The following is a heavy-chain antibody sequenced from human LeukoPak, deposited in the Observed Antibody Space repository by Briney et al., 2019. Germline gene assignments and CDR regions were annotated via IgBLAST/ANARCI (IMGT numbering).Heavy chain of an antibody. CDR1: GYTFPSYG. D-gene: IGHD3-10*01. CDR3: ARDLIGSRGVRGV. J-gene: IGHJ4*02. CDR2: ISAYNGNT. Sequence: VKVSCKASGYTFPSYGISWVRQAPGPRVEGLGWISAYNGNTNYAQKLQGRVTMTTDTSTSTAYMELRSLRSDDTAVYYCARDLIGSRGVRGVWGQGTLVTVSS. V-gene: IGHV1-18*01.